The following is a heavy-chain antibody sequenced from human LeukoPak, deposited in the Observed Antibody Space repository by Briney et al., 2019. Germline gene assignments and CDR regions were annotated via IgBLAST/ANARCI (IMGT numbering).Heavy chain of an antibody. J-gene: IGHJ4*02. V-gene: IGHV3-23*01. CDR1: GITFSGSG. CDR3: AKGPLYDF. CDR2: ISGSGDST. Sequence: PGGSLRLSCAASGITFSGSGMSWVRQAPGKGLEWVSAISGSGDSTYYADSVKGRFTISRDNSKNTLYLQMNSLGAEDTAVYYCAKGPLYDFWGQGTLVTVSS.